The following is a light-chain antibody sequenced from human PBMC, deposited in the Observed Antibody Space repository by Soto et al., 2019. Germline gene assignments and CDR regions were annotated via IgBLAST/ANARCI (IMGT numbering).Light chain of an antibody. CDR2: DAS. V-gene: IGKV3-15*01. J-gene: IGKJ1*01. CDR1: QSVSNN. Sequence: ILMTQSPATLSVSPGESATISCRASQSVSNNLAWYQQKPGQAPRLLIYDASTRATGIPARFSGSGSGTEVTLTISGLQSEDFAVYYCQQYNNWPPWTFGQGTKVEIK. CDR3: QQYNNWPPWT.